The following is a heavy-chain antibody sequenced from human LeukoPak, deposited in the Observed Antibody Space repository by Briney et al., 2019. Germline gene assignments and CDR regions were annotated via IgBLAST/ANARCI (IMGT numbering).Heavy chain of an antibody. Sequence: GGSLRLSCAASGFTFSSHWMSWVRQAPGKGLEWVANIKQDGSEKYYVDSVKGRFTISRDNAKNSLYLQMNSLRAEDTAVYYCARDGDYDFWSGYFVDYWGQGTLVTVSS. CDR3: ARDGDYDFWSGYFVDY. D-gene: IGHD3-3*01. J-gene: IGHJ4*02. V-gene: IGHV3-7*01. CDR2: IKQDGSEK. CDR1: GFTFSSHW.